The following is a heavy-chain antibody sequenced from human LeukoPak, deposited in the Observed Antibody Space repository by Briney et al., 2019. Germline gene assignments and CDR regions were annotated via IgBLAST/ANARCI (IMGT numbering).Heavy chain of an antibody. J-gene: IGHJ4*02. CDR1: GYTLTELS. D-gene: IGHD1-26*01. V-gene: IGHV1-24*01. CDR3: AAKTIVGAFYYFDY. CDR2: FDPEDGET. Sequence: ASVKVSCKVSGYTLTELSMHWVRQAPGKGLEWMGGFDPEDGETIYAQKFQGRVTMTEDTSTDTAYMELSSPRSEDTAVYYCAAKTIVGAFYYFDYWGQGTLVTVSS.